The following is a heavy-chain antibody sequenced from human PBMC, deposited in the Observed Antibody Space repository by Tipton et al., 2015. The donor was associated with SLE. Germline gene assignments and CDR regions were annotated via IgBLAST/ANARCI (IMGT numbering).Heavy chain of an antibody. J-gene: IGHJ5*02. CDR1: GGSITSGSYY. CDR2: VYATGST. V-gene: IGHV4-61*02. CDR3: AREVKSGRYDWFDP. Sequence: TLSLTCTVSGGSITSGSYYWSWIRQPAGKGLEWIGRVYATGSTYYNPSLKSRVTMSIDRSKNHFSLRLRSVSAADTAIYYCAREVKSGRYDWFDPWGQGTLVTVSS. D-gene: IGHD1-26*01.